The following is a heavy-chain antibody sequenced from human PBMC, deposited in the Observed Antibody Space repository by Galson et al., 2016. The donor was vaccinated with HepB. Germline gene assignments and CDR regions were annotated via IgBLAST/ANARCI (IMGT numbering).Heavy chain of an antibody. CDR3: ASERLDSSGYSYPDAFEI. V-gene: IGHV3-21*01. Sequence: SLRLSCAASGITLRGYAMNWVRQAPGKGLDWASCISRGGTYTYYADSVKGRFTVSRDNAKNSLYLQMNNLRAEDTALYYCASERLDSSGYSYPDAFEIWGLGTMVTVSS. CDR2: ISRGGTYT. J-gene: IGHJ3*02. D-gene: IGHD3-22*01. CDR1: GITLRGYA.